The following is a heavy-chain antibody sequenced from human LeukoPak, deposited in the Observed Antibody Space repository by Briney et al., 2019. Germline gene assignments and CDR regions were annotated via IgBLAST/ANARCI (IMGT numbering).Heavy chain of an antibody. D-gene: IGHD4-17*01. CDR1: GYIFINYW. J-gene: IGHJ4*02. CDR3: ARQTTVTTQSDY. Sequence: GESLQISCKGSGYIFINYWISWVRQMPGKGLEWMGRIDPIDSYTNYSPSFQGHVTMSVDKSTSTAYLQWSSLKASDTAMYYCARQTTVTTQSDYWGQGTLVTVSS. V-gene: IGHV5-10-1*01. CDR2: IDPIDSYT.